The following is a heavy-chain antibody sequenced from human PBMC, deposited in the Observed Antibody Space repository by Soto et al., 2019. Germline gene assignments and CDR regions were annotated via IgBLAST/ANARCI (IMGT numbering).Heavy chain of an antibody. J-gene: IGHJ4*02. Sequence: LSLTCTVSGASISSFYWSWIRQPPGKGLEWIGYISYSGSTNYNPSLKSRVTISVVTSKNQFSLRLSSVTAADTAVYFCASLDSAVVAYFDYWGQGSLVTVSS. CDR3: ASLDSAVVAYFDY. V-gene: IGHV4-59*08. D-gene: IGHD6-19*01. CDR1: GASISSFY. CDR2: ISYSGST.